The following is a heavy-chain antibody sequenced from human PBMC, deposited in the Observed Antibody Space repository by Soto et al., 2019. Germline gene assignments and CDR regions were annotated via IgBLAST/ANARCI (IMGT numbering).Heavy chain of an antibody. J-gene: IGHJ4*02. D-gene: IGHD2-15*01. V-gene: IGHV4-38-2*02. Sequence: SETLSLTCIVSGSSITNSFYLGWIRQSPEKGLEWIGSISHTGRTSYNPSLKSRVSISVDTSKNQFSLTLTSVTAADTAVYYCARDPANLALAVAYFDSWGQGTLVTVSS. CDR1: GSSITNSFY. CDR3: ARDPANLALAVAYFDS. CDR2: ISHTGRT.